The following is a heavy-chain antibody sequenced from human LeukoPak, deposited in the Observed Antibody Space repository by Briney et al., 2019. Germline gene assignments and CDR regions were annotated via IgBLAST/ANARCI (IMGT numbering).Heavy chain of an antibody. Sequence: GSLRLSCTGSGFPFNMFAMNWVRQAPGQGLEWVSGLSRAGGTRKYADSVKGRFTVSRDASKNMVFLQMNDLRPEDTAVYYCAKEQRIRHCSEGVCMEGYYFDYWGQGSRVTVSS. J-gene: IGHJ4*02. V-gene: IGHV3-23*01. CDR2: LSRAGGTR. CDR3: AKEQRIRHCSEGVCMEGYYFDY. D-gene: IGHD2-8*01. CDR1: GFPFNMFA.